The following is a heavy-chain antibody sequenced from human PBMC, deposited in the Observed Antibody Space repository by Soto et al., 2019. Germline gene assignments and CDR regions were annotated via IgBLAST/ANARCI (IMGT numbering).Heavy chain of an antibody. D-gene: IGHD6-25*01. V-gene: IGHV1-69*02. CDR1: GGTFSSYT. CDR2: IIPILGIA. J-gene: IGHJ4*02. Sequence: QVQLVQSGAEVKKPGSSVKVSCKASGGTFSSYTISWVRQAPGQGLEWMGRIIPILGIANYAQKFQGRVTITADKSTSTADMELSSLRSEDTAVYYCARGGIAADYFDYWGQGTLVTVSS. CDR3: ARGGIAADYFDY.